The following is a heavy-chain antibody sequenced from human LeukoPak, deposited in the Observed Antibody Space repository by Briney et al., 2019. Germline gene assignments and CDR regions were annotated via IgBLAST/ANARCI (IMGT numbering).Heavy chain of an antibody. J-gene: IGHJ4*02. CDR2: MSGDATST. CDR3: AKRTSGSSWYSSDY. D-gene: IGHD6-13*01. Sequence: GGSLRLSCAASGFTFSSFAMNWVRQAPGKGLEWVSTMSGDATSTYYADSVKGRFTISRDNSKNTLYLQMNSLRAEDTAVYYCAKRTSGSSWYSSDYWGQGTLSPSPQ. CDR1: GFTFSSFA. V-gene: IGHV3-23*01.